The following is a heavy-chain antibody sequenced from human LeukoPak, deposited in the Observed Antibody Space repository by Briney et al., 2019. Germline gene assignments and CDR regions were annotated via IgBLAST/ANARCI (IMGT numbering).Heavy chain of an antibody. CDR3: ARVYYDSSGFDY. CDR2: INPNSGGT. Sequence: ASVTVSCKASEYTFTRYYMHWVRQAPGQGLEWMGWINPNSGGTNYAQKFQGRVTMTRDTSISTAYMELSRLRSDDTAVYYCARVYYDSSGFDYWGQGTLVTVYS. D-gene: IGHD3-22*01. J-gene: IGHJ4*02. CDR1: EYTFTRYY. V-gene: IGHV1-2*02.